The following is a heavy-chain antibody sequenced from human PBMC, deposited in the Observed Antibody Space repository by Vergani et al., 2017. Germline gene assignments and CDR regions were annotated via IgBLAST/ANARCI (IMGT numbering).Heavy chain of an antibody. CDR3: ARKGENYYDSSGYPRYYYYYYMDV. V-gene: IGHV4-59*08. CDR2: IYHSGST. Sequence: QVQLQESGPGLVKPSETLSLTCTVSGGSISSYFWSWIRQPPGKGLEWIGSIYHSGSTYYNPSLKSRVTISVDTSKNQFSLKLSSVTAADTAVYYCARKGENYYDSSGYPRYYYYYYMDVWGKGTTVTVSS. J-gene: IGHJ6*03. CDR1: GGSISSYF. D-gene: IGHD3-22*01.